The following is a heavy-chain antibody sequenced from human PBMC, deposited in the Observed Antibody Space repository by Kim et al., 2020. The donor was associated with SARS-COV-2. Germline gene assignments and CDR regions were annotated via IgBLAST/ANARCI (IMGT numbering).Heavy chain of an antibody. J-gene: IGHJ4*02. V-gene: IGHV1-3*01. D-gene: IGHD6-19*01. CDR1: GYTFTSYA. Sequence: ASVKVSCKASGYTFTSYAMHWVRQAPGQRLEWMGWINAGNGNTKYSQKFQGRVTITRDTSASTAYMELSSLRSEDTAVYYCARGLLNQLLFIAVVGTFDYWGQGTLVTVSS. CDR2: INAGNGNT. CDR3: ARGLLNQLLFIAVVGTFDY.